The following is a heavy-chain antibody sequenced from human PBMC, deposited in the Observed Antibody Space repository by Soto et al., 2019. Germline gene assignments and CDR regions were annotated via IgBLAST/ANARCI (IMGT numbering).Heavy chain of an antibody. D-gene: IGHD6-19*01. V-gene: IGHV1-46*01. Sequence: ASVKFSCKASGYSFVNYYINWLRQAPGQGHEWMGIIYPRGGNISYAQKFQGRVSMTSDTAASTVYMELTSLRSDDTAVYFCARDWIAVAGSISFSQAFPLLDGMDLWGQGTTVTVSS. CDR3: ARDWIAVAGSISFSQAFPLLDGMDL. CDR1: GYSFVNYY. J-gene: IGHJ6*02. CDR2: IYPRGGNI.